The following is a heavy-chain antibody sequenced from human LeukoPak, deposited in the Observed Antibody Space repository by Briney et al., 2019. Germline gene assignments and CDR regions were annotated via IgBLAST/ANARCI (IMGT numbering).Heavy chain of an antibody. D-gene: IGHD2-15*01. CDR1: GYSFTTYW. Sequence: PGESLKISCRGSGYSFTTYWIGWVRQMPGKGLEWMGIIYPGDSDTRYTPSFQGQVTLSADKSINTAYLQWSSLKASDTAMYYCARLDCSGGSCYPNDNYYYYYGMDVWGQGTTVTVSS. V-gene: IGHV5-51*01. J-gene: IGHJ6*02. CDR2: IYPGDSDT. CDR3: ARLDCSGGSCYPNDNYYYYYGMDV.